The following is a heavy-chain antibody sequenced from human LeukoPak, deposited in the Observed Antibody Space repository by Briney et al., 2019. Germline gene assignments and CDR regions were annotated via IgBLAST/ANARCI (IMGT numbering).Heavy chain of an antibody. D-gene: IGHD5-12*01. CDR1: GFFVSTNY. CDR3: ARDHTGYEYGSFTYHYQYMDV. Sequence: PGGSLRLSCAASGFFVSTNYMSWVRQAPGKGLEWVANIKPDGGEKYYADSVKGRFTISRDNAKNSMYLQMNSLRADDTAVYYCARDHTGYEYGSFTYHYQYMDVWGKGTTVTVSS. J-gene: IGHJ6*03. CDR2: IKPDGGEK. V-gene: IGHV3-7*01.